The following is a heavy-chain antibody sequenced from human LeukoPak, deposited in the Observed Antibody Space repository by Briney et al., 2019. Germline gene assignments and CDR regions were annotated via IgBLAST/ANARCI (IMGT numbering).Heavy chain of an antibody. CDR1: GGSVSSGSYY. V-gene: IGHV4-61*01. CDR3: ARTARAPLWDFDL. J-gene: IGHJ2*01. Sequence: SETLSLTCTVSGGSVSSGSYYWSWIRQPPGKGLEWIGYIYYSGSTNYNPSLKSRVTISVDTSKNQFSLKLSSVTTADAAVYYCARTARAPLWDFDLWGPGNPVTVSS. CDR2: IYYSGST.